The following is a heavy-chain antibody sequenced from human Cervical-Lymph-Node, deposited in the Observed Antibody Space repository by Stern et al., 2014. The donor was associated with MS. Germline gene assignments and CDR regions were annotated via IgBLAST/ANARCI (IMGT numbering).Heavy chain of an antibody. D-gene: IGHD6-19*01. CDR1: GYTFTSYA. J-gene: IGHJ4*02. V-gene: IGHV1-3*01. CDR3: ARSYSSGWYPPDY. Sequence: VQLVASGAEVKKPGASVKVSCKASGYTFTSYAMHWVRQAPGQRLEWMGWINAGNGNTKYSQKFQGRVTITRDTSASTAYMELSSLRSEDTAVYYCARSYSSGWYPPDYWGQGTLVTVSS. CDR2: INAGNGNT.